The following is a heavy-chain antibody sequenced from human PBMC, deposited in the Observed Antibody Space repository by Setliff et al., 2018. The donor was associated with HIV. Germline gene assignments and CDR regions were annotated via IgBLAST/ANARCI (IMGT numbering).Heavy chain of an antibody. D-gene: IGHD1-26*01. CDR2: FDPQDGET. CDR1: GFTLSEVS. Sequence: ASVKVSCKVSGFTLSEVSIHWVRQAPGKGLEWMAYFDPQDGETVHAQKFQGRVTMTSDTSTSTVYMDLSSLRSEDTAVYYCARGGHYSGSYLPRDYYMDVWGKGTTVTVSS. J-gene: IGHJ6*03. CDR3: ARGGHYSGSYLPRDYYMDV. V-gene: IGHV1-24*01.